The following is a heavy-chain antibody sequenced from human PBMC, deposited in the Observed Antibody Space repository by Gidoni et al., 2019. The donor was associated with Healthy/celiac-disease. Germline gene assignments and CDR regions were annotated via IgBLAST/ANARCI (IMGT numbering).Heavy chain of an antibody. D-gene: IGHD3-10*01. Sequence: QVQLVQSGAEVKKPGSSVKVSCKASGGTFSSYAISWVRQEPGQGLECMGGIIPNCGTANSAQKFQGRVTITANESTSTAYMELSSMRSEDTAVYYCARDVTYYYGSGSYYKASDAFDIWGQGTMVTVSS. CDR1: GGTFSSYA. V-gene: IGHV1-69*01. J-gene: IGHJ3*02. CDR2: IIPNCGTA. CDR3: ARDVTYYYGSGSYYKASDAFDI.